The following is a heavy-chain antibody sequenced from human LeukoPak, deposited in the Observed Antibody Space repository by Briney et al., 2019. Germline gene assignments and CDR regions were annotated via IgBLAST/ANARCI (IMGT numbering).Heavy chain of an antibody. CDR1: GYTFTNYW. J-gene: IGHJ5*02. CDR3: ARHIGVLFGELLP. V-gene: IGHV5-51*01. CDR2: IYPGDSDT. D-gene: IGHD3-10*02. Sequence: GESLQISCKGSGYTFTNYWIGWVRQMPGKGLQWMGIIYPGDSDTRYSPSFQGQVTISADKSISTAYLQWSSLKASDTAMYYCARHIGVLFGELLPWGQGTLVTVSS.